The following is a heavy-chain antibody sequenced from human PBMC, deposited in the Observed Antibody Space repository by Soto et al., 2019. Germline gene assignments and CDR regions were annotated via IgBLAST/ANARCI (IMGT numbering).Heavy chain of an antibody. CDR1: GYTFTSYA. CDR2: INAGNGNT. Sequence: QVQLVQSGAEVKKPGASVKVSCKASGYTFTSYAMHWVRQAPGQRLEWMGWINAGNGNTKYSQKFQGRVTITRDTSASTAYMELSSLRSEDTAVYYSARVWGIAVAEVWGQGTLVTVSS. J-gene: IGHJ4*02. V-gene: IGHV1-3*01. CDR3: ARVWGIAVAEV. D-gene: IGHD6-19*01.